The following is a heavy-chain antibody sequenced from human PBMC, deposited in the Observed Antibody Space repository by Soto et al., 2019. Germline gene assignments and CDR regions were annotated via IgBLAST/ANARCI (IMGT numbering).Heavy chain of an antibody. V-gene: IGHV4-34*01. CDR1: GGSFSGYY. Sequence: SETPSLTCAVYGGSFSGYYWSWIRQPPGKGLEWIGEINHSGSTNYNPSLKSRVTISVDTSKNQFSLKLSSVTAADTAVYYCARAIFYDSSPYWGQGTLVTVSS. CDR3: ARAIFYDSSPY. CDR2: INHSGST. D-gene: IGHD3-22*01. J-gene: IGHJ4*02.